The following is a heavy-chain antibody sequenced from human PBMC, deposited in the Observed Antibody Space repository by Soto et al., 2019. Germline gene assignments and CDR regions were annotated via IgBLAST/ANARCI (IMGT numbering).Heavy chain of an antibody. D-gene: IGHD3-10*01. CDR2: ISAYNGNT. Sequence: AAVKVSCKASGYTFTSYGISWVRQAPAQGREGMGWISAYNGNTNYAQKLQGRVTMTTDTSTSTAYMELRSLRSDDTAVYYCATARVFDYYGSGSYYSYWGQGTLVTVSS. V-gene: IGHV1-18*04. CDR3: ATARVFDYYGSGSYYSY. J-gene: IGHJ4*02. CDR1: GYTFTSYG.